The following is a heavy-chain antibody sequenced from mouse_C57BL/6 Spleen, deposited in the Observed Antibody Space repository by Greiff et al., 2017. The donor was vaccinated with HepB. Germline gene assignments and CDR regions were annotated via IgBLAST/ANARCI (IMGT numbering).Heavy chain of an antibody. CDR3: VRHGLGMMDY. CDR1: GFSFNTYA. CDR2: IRSKSNNYAT. J-gene: IGHJ4*01. V-gene: IGHV10-1*01. Sequence: EVQVVESGGGLVQPKGSLKLSCAASGFSFNTYAMNWVRQAPGKGLEWVARIRSKSNNYATYYADSVKDRFTISRDDSESMLYLQMNNLKTEDTAMYYCVRHGLGMMDYWGQGTSVTVSS.